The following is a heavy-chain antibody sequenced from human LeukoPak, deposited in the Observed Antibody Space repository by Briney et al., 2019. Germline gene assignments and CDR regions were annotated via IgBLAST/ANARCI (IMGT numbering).Heavy chain of an antibody. CDR3: AKGGQDFYFWRFDL. Sequence: PGGSLRLSCAASGYTLSTYVMTWVRQAPGKGLEWVSSISRSGDTTYYGDSVKGRFTISRDNSKNTLYLQMNSLRGDDTAIYYCAKGGQDFYFWRFDLWGQGILVIVSS. V-gene: IGHV3-23*01. D-gene: IGHD2-21*01. CDR1: GYTLSTYV. CDR2: ISRSGDTT. J-gene: IGHJ5*02.